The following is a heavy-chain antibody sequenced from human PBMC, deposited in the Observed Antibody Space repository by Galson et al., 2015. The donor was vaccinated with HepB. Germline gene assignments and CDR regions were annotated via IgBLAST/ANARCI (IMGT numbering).Heavy chain of an antibody. J-gene: IGHJ6*02. D-gene: IGHD2-21*01. CDR1: GFTSKNYG. CDR2: ISYDEIHK. V-gene: IGHV3-30*18. CDR3: VKEGSPYSYFYVMDV. Sequence: SLRLSSAASGFTSKNYGKHWVRQAPGKGMERVAVISYDEIHKYYGDSVTGRFTISRDNSKNTLYLHMNSLRAEDAAIYYCVKEGSPYSYFYVMDVWGQGTTVSVSS.